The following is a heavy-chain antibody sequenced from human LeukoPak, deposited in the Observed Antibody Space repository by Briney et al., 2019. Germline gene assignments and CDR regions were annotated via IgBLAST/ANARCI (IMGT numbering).Heavy chain of an antibody. J-gene: IGHJ4*02. CDR3: ARGQYSSSWIPDY. CDR2: IWYDGSNK. Sequence: GGSLTLSCAASGFTFSSYGMHWVRQAPGKGLEWVAVIWYDGSNKYYADSVKGRFTISRDNSKNTLYLQMNSLRAEDTAVYYCARGQYSSSWIPDYWGQGTLVTVSS. V-gene: IGHV3-33*01. D-gene: IGHD6-13*01. CDR1: GFTFSSYG.